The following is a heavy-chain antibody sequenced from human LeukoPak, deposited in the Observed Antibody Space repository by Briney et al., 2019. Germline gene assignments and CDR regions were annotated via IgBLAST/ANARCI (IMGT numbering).Heavy chain of an antibody. CDR1: GYTFTSYD. J-gene: IGHJ5*02. CDR2: MNPNSGNT. CDR3: ARGVVVAADNNWFDP. Sequence: GASVNVSCKASGYTFTSYDINWVRQATGQGLEWMGWMNPNSGNTGYAQKFQGRVTMTRNTSISTAYMELSSLRSEDTAVYYCARGVVVAADNNWFDPWGQGTLVTVSS. V-gene: IGHV1-8*01. D-gene: IGHD2-15*01.